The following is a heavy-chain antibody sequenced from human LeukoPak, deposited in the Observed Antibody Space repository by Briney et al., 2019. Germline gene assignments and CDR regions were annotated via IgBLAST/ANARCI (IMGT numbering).Heavy chain of an antibody. CDR2: IDPSDSYT. CDR1: GYSFTSYW. J-gene: IGHJ4*02. CDR3: ARQDIAAYAFDY. D-gene: IGHD6-6*01. V-gene: IGHV5-10-1*01. Sequence: GESLKISCKGSGYSFTSYWISWVRQMPGKGLEWMGRIDPSDSYTNYSPSFQGHVTISADKSISTAYLQWSSLKASDTAIYYCARQDIAAYAFDYWGQGTLVTVSS.